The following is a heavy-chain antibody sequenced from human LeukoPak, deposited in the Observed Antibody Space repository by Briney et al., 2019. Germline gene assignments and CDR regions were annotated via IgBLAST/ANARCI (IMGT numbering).Heavy chain of an antibody. CDR3: AKGEAAGIGGVDY. V-gene: IGHV3-11*01. CDR1: GFTFSDYY. CDR2: ISSSGSSI. J-gene: IGHJ4*02. Sequence: GGSLRLSCAASGFTFSDYYMSWIRQAPGKGLEWVSYISSSGSSIYYADSVKGRFTISRDNANNSLSLQMNSLRAEDTALYYCAKGEAAGIGGVDYWGQGTLVTVSS. D-gene: IGHD6-13*01.